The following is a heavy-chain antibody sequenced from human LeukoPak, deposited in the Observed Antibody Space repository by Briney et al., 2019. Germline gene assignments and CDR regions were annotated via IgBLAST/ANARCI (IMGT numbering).Heavy chain of an antibody. J-gene: IGHJ4*02. V-gene: IGHV2-5*01. Sequence: SGPTLVKPTQTLTLTCTFSGFSLSTSEVGVGWIRQPPGKALEWLAVIHWNDDLHYSPSLKSRLTITKDTSKNQVVLTMTNMDPVDTATYYCARGSYFDYWGQGTLVTVSS. CDR2: IHWNDDL. CDR1: GFSLSTSEVG. CDR3: ARGSYFDY.